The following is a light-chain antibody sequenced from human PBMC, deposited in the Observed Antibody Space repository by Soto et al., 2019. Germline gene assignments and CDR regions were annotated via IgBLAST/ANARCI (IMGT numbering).Light chain of an antibody. CDR1: QSISSY. CDR3: QQTYSGFS. Sequence: DIQMTESPSSLSAFVGDRVTLTCRASQSISSYLNWYQKKPGKAPEVLIYAASYLQTGVTSRFSGRGSGTDFTLTIDSLQPEDIATYYCQQTYSGFSVGPGTKVDN. V-gene: IGKV1-39*01. J-gene: IGKJ3*01. CDR2: AAS.